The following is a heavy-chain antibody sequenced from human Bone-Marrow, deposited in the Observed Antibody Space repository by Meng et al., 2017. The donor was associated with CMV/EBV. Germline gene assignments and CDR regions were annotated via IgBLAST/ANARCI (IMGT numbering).Heavy chain of an antibody. J-gene: IGHJ6*02. CDR1: GGSLSSYY. Sequence: QVQLQESGPGLVKPSETLSLTCIVSGGSLSSYYWSWTRQTAGKGLEWIGRIYSDGSTNYNPSLKSRVTMSVDTSKSQFSLKLSTVTAADAAVYHCARDRRRSSMDHYYGMDVWGQGITVTVSS. V-gene: IGHV4-4*07. CDR3: ARDRRRSSMDHYYGMDV. CDR2: IYSDGST. D-gene: IGHD6-6*01.